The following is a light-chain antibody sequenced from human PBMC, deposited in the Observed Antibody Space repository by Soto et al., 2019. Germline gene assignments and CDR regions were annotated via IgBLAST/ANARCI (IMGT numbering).Light chain of an antibody. V-gene: IGKV1-27*01. Sequence: DIQMTQSPSSLSASVGDRVTITCRASQGINNYLAWYQQKTGEVPKLLIYTASTLQSGVPSRFSGSGSGTDFTLTISSLQPEDVATYYCQKYDSVLWTFGQGTKVEIK. CDR3: QKYDSVLWT. CDR1: QGINNY. CDR2: TAS. J-gene: IGKJ1*01.